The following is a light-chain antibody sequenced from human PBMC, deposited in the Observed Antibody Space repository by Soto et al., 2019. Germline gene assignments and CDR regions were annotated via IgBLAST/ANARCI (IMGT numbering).Light chain of an antibody. V-gene: IGKV3-11*01. CDR3: QQHSNWRLHS. CDR2: DAS. Sequence: EIVLTQSPATLSLSPGGRATLSCRASQSVSSYLAWYQQKPGQAPRLLIYDASYRATGIPARFSGSGSGTDLPLAKSGLQPEDLAVDYCQQHSNWRLHSFGQGTKLEIK. CDR1: QSVSSY. J-gene: IGKJ2*01.